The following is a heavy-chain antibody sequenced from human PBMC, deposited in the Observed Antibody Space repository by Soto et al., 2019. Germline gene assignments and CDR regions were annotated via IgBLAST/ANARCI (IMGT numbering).Heavy chain of an antibody. CDR2: INHSGST. D-gene: IGHD6-19*01. J-gene: IGHJ2*01. V-gene: IGHV4-34*01. CDR1: GGSFSPYF. Sequence: QVQLQQWGAGLLKPSETLSLTCAVYGGSFSPYFWSWIRQPPGKGLEWSGEINHSGSTNYTPSLTRRATLSVDTSKNQVSLKLTSVTAADTAVYYCARLASGWQYYYFDFWGRGTPVTVSS. CDR3: ARLASGWQYYYFDF.